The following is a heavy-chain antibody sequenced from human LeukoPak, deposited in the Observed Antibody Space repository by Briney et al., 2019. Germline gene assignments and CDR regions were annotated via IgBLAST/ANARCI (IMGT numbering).Heavy chain of an antibody. V-gene: IGHV4-59*01. CDR2: IYYSGST. CDR3: ARAGRAARSYYFDY. CDR1: GGSISSYY. Sequence: KPSETLSLTCTVSGGSISSYYWSWIRQPPGKGLEWIGYIYYSGSTNYNPSLKSRVTISVDTSKNQFSLKLSSVTAADTAVYYCARAGRAARSYYFDYWGQGTLVTVSS. D-gene: IGHD6-6*01. J-gene: IGHJ4*02.